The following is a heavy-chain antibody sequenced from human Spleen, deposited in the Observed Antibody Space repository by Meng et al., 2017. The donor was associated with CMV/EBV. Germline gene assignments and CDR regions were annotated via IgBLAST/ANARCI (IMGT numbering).Heavy chain of an antibody. D-gene: IGHD1/OR15-1a*01. V-gene: IGHV4-34*01. CDR1: GASFNGYY. CDR2: ISHSGST. Sequence: GSLRLSCAVYGASFNGYYWSWIRQPPGKGLEWIGEISHSGSTNYNPSLKSRVTISVDTSKNQFSLKLSSVTAADTAVYYCARVEQERGGQFNDGFDIWGQGTMVTVSS. CDR3: ARVEQERGGQFNDGFDI. J-gene: IGHJ3*02.